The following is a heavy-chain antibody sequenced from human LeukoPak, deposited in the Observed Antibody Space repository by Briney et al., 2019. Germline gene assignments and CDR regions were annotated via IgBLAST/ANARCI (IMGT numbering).Heavy chain of an antibody. V-gene: IGHV4-59*11. CDR3: AREYDSPYYMDV. CDR2: IYYSGST. Sequence: PSETLSLTCAVSGGSISSRYWSWIRQPPGKGLEWIGYIYYSGSTNHNPSLKSRVTISVDTSKNQFSLKLSSVTAADTAVYYCAREYDSPYYMDVWGKGTTVTVSS. D-gene: IGHD1-1*01. J-gene: IGHJ6*03. CDR1: GGSISSRY.